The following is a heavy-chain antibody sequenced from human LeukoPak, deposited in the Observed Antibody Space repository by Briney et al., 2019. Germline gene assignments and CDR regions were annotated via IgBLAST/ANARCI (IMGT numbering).Heavy chain of an antibody. Sequence: PGRSLRLSCAASGFTFDDYAMRWVRQAPGKCLEWVSGISWNSGSIGYADSVKGRFTISRDNAKNSLYLQMNSLRAEDTALYYCAKGGLEWLFYAFDIWGQGTMVTVSS. J-gene: IGHJ3*02. D-gene: IGHD3-3*01. CDR3: AKGGLEWLFYAFDI. CDR2: ISWNSGSI. V-gene: IGHV3-9*01. CDR1: GFTFDDYA.